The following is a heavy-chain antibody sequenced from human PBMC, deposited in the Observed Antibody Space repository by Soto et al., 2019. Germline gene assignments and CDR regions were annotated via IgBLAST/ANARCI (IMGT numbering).Heavy chain of an antibody. J-gene: IGHJ4*02. CDR1: RDSRKRTNF. D-gene: IGHD1-26*01. Sequence: PKTPDLGRAVYRDSRKRTNFSCGVRQPPGKGLEWIGEIFHSGTTYYNPSLKTRVTISVDKSKNQFSLNLSSVTAADTAVYYCARAYSGCYSDYWGQGTLSIVS. CDR2: IFHSGTT. CDR3: ARAYSGCYSDY. V-gene: IGHV4-4*03.